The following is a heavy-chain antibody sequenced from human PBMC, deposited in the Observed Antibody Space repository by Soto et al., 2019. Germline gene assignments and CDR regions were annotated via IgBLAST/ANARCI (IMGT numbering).Heavy chain of an antibody. J-gene: IGHJ3*02. CDR1: GGTFSSHA. D-gene: IGHD2-2*01. Sequence: AASVKVSCKASGGTFSSHAISWVRQAPGQGLEWMGGIIPIFGTANYAQKFQGRVTITADKSTSTAYMELSSLRSEDTAVYYCARESPDCSSTSCYPDAFDIWGQGTMVTVSS. V-gene: IGHV1-69*06. CDR2: IIPIFGTA. CDR3: ARESPDCSSTSCYPDAFDI.